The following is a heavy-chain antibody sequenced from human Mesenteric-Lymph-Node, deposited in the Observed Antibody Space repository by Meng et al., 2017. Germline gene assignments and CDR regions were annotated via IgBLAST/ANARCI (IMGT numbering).Heavy chain of an antibody. Sequence: GESLKISCAASGFTVSSNYMSWVRQAPGKGLEWVGCIRGKVYPGATQYAASVKGRFTISRDDSESIVYLQMNSLKSEDTAMYYCTKGCLFDFWGQGALVTVSS. CDR3: TKGCLFDF. D-gene: IGHD2-15*01. J-gene: IGHJ4*02. CDR1: GFTVSSNY. V-gene: IGHV3-49*04. CDR2: IRGKVYPGAT.